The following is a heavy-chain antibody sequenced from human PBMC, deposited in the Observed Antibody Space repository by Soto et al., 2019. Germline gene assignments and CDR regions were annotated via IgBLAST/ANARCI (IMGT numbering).Heavy chain of an antibody. D-gene: IGHD5-18*01. CDR1: GGAFSNHA. Sequence: QLVQSGAEVKKPGSSVKVSCKAAGGAFSNHAISWVRQAPGQGLEWMGGIIPIFGTPMYAQDFKGRVTITADKSMSTVYRELSSLRSEDTAVYYCARGDKGDVYRYGPDPYYYCSMDVWGQGTTVTVSS. CDR3: ARGDKGDVYRYGPDPYYYCSMDV. J-gene: IGHJ6*02. V-gene: IGHV1-69*06. CDR2: IIPIFGTP.